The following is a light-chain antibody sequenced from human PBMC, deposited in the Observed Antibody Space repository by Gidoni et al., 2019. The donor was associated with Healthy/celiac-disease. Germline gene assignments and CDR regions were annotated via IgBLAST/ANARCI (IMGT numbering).Light chain of an antibody. J-gene: IGKJ3*01. CDR2: AAS. V-gene: IGKV1-39*01. CDR1: QSISSY. Sequence: DIHMTQSPSSLSASVGDRVTITCRASQSISSYLNWYQQKPGKAPKLLIYAASSLQSGVPSRFSGSGSGTDFTLTISSLQPEDFATYYCQQSYSTPWITFGPGTKVDIK. CDR3: QQSYSTPWIT.